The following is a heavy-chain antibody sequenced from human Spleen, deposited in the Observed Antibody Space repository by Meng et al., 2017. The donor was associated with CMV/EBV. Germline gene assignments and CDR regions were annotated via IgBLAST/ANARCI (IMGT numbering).Heavy chain of an antibody. CDR3: ARAARLFPSDY. CDR1: GFIFNRHG. V-gene: IGHV3-30*02. J-gene: IGHJ4*02. D-gene: IGHD6-6*01. Sequence: GESLKISCAASGFIFNRHGMHWVRQAPGKGLEWVAFIEDDGSNENYGDSVKGRFTISRDNAKNTVYLQMNSLRVEDSAVYYCARAARLFPSDYWGQGTLVTVSS. CDR2: IEDDGSNE.